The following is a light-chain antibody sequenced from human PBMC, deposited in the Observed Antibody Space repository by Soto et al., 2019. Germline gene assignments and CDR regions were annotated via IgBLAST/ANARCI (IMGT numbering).Light chain of an antibody. CDR2: SSV. J-gene: IGLJ1*01. Sequence: QSVLPQPPPLSAAPGQRVTISCTGSSSNFGAGYDVHWYQQLPRTAPKLLIYSSVNRPSGVPDRFSASKSGTSASLAITGLRPEDEADYYCQSYDSRLNGYAFGTGTKVTVL. CDR3: QSYDSRLNGYA. CDR1: SSNFGAGYD. V-gene: IGLV1-40*01.